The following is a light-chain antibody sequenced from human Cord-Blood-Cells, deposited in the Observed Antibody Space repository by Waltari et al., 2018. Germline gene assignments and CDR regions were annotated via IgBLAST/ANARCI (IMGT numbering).Light chain of an antibody. CDR3: KQYNNWDPEIT. CDR1: QSVSSN. Sequence: EMVMTHAPATLSVSPGEIATLSCRASQSVSSNLAWYQRKPDQAPRLLIYGASTRATGIQARFSGRGSGTEFTRPSSVLLSEDFVVYYSKQYNNWDPEITFGGGTKVEIK. CDR2: GAS. J-gene: IGKJ4*01. V-gene: IGKV3-15*01.